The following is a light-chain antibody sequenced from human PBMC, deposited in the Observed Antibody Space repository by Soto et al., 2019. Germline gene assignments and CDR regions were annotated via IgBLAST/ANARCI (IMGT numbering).Light chain of an antibody. CDR3: HQYDSSPLT. Sequence: EIVLTXXPXTLSLSPGERATLSCRASQSVSSSYLAWYQQKPGQAPRLLIYGASSRATGIPDRFSGSGSGTDFTLTISRLEPKDFAVYYCHQYDSSPLTFGGGTKVEIK. CDR2: GAS. V-gene: IGKV3-20*01. J-gene: IGKJ4*01. CDR1: QSVSSSY.